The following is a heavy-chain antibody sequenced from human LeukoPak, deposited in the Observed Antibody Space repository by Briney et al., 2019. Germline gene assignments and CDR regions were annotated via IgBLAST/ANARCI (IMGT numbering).Heavy chain of an antibody. V-gene: IGHV3-30*04. CDR1: AFRFSTYA. CDR2: MSYDGREI. Sequence: GRSLRLSCVASAFRFSTYAMHWVRQAPGKGLEWVAVMSYDGREIYYADSVKGRFTISRDNSRNTLYLQMNSLRAEDTAVYYCAKDLSMIVVSVFDPWGQGALVTVSS. CDR3: AKDLSMIVVSVFDP. D-gene: IGHD3-22*01. J-gene: IGHJ5*02.